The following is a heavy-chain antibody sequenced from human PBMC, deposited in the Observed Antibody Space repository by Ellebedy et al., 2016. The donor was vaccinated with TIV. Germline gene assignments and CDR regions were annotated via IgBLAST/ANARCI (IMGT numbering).Heavy chain of an antibody. CDR2: INPNTGAT. J-gene: IGHJ3*02. Sequence: AASVKVSCKASGYTFTGYYMHWVRQAPGQGLEWMGWINPNTGATNYAQKFQGRVTMTRDTSITTAYMELSRLRSDDTAVYYCAKLIQHTDRGAVDIWGQGTMVTVSS. D-gene: IGHD2-21*01. CDR3: AKLIQHTDRGAVDI. CDR1: GYTFTGYY. V-gene: IGHV1-2*02.